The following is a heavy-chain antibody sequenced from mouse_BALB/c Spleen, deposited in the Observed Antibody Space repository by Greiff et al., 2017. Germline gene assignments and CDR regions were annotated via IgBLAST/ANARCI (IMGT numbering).Heavy chain of an antibody. CDR1: GYTFTSYN. CDR2: IYPGNGDT. J-gene: IGHJ4*01. V-gene: IGHV1-12*01. CDR3: ARGRYDAMDY. Sequence: QVQLQQPGAELVKPGASVKMSCKDSGYTFTSYNMHWVKQTPGQGLEWIGAIYPGNGDTSYNQKFKGKATLTADKSSSTAYMQLSSLTSEDSAVYYCARGRYDAMDYWGQGTSVTVSS. D-gene: IGHD6-1*01.